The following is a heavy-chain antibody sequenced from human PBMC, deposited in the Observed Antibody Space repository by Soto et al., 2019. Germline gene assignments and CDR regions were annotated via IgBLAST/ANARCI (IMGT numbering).Heavy chain of an antibody. CDR3: AQGLGP. V-gene: IGHV3-30-3*01. D-gene: IGHD2-15*01. CDR2: ISYDGSNK. CDR1: GFTLSNYA. Sequence: GGSLRLSCAASGFTLSNYAMHWVRQAPGKGLEWVTFISYDGSNKFYADSVKGRFTISRDNSKNTLYLQMNSLRIEDTAVYYRAQGLGPWGQGVLVTVSS. J-gene: IGHJ5*02.